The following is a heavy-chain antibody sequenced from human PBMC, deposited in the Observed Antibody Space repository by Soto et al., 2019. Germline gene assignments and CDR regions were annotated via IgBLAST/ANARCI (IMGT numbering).Heavy chain of an antibody. Sequence: GSGPTLVNPTDTLTLTCTVSGFSITSPGMSVSWIRQPPGRALEWLALIERDDDDKYYSTSLKTRLTISKDTRKNQVVLTMANMDPADTATYYCARSIRGPRKFNGMDVWGQGTTVTVSS. V-gene: IGHV2-70*13. CDR2: IERDDDDK. D-gene: IGHD1-20*01. CDR3: ARSIRGPRKFNGMDV. CDR1: GFSITSPGMS. J-gene: IGHJ6*02.